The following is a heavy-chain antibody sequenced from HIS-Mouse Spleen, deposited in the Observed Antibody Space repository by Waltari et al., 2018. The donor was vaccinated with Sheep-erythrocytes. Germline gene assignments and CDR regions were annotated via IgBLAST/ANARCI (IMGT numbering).Heavy chain of an antibody. CDR2: IYYSGST. V-gene: IGHV4-31*02. CDR1: Y. D-gene: IGHD7-27*01. Sequence: YMSWIRQHPGKGLEWIGYIYYSGSTYYNPSLKSRVTISVDTSKNQFSLKLSSVTAADTAVYYCARDPLTGADYWGQGTLVTVSS. CDR3: ARDPLTGADY. J-gene: IGHJ4*02.